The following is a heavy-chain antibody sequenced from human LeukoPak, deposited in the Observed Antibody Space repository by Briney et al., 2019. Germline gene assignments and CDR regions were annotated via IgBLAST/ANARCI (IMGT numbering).Heavy chain of an antibody. CDR1: GFTFSSYA. CDR2: ISGGGGST. V-gene: IGHV3-23*01. CDR3: AKSNPSGGSCLDY. Sequence: GGSPRHSCAASGFTFSSYAMSSVRQAPGKRLEWVSAISGGGGSTYYADSVKGRFTISRDNSKNTLYLQMNSLRAEDTAVYYCAKSNPSGGSCLDYWGQGTLVTVSS. J-gene: IGHJ4*02. D-gene: IGHD2-15*01.